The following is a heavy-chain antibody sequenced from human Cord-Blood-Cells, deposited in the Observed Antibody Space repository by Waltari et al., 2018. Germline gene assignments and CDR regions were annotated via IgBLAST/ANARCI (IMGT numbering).Heavy chain of an antibody. Sequence: QVQLVQSGAEVKKPGSSVKVSCKASGGTFRSYAISWERQAPGQGLEWMGGIIPIFGTANYEQKFQSRVTITADESTSTAYMGLSSLRSEDTAVYYCRLRADDAFDIWGQGTMVTVSS. CDR2: IIPIFGTA. CDR3: RLRADDAFDI. CDR1: GGTFRSYA. J-gene: IGHJ3*02. V-gene: IGHV1-69*01. D-gene: IGHD6-25*01.